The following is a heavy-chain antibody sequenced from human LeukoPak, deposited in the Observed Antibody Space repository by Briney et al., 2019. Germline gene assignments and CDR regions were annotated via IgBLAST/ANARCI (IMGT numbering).Heavy chain of an antibody. D-gene: IGHD2-15*01. CDR3: AKDLIRGSPLRYGMDV. Sequence: GGSLRLSCAASGFIVNSYAMSWVRQAPGKGLAWVSLIYSDGVTQYADSVKGRFTISRDNSKNTLYLQMNSLRAEDTAVYYCAKDLIRGSPLRYGMDVWGQGTTVTVSS. J-gene: IGHJ6*02. CDR2: IYSDGVT. CDR1: GFIVNSYA. V-gene: IGHV3-53*01.